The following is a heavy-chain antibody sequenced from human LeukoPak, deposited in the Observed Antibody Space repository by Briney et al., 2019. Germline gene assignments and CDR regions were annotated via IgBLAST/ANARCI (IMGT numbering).Heavy chain of an antibody. CDR3: ASSRGLPKYYYYYGMDV. D-gene: IGHD3-10*01. J-gene: IGHJ6*02. CDR2: IYPGDSDT. Sequence: RGESLQISCQGSGYSFTSYWIGWVRQMPGKGLEWMGIIYPGDSDTRYSPSFQGQVTISADKSISTAYLQWSSLKASDTAMYYCASSRGLPKYYYYYGMDVWGQGTTVTVSS. V-gene: IGHV5-51*01. CDR1: GYSFTSYW.